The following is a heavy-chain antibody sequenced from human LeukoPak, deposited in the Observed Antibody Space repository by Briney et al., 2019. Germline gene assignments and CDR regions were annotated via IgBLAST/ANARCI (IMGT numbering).Heavy chain of an antibody. D-gene: IGHD5-18*01. J-gene: IGHJ6*03. Sequence: SQTLSLTCTVSGGSISSGGYYWSWIRQPPGKGLEWIGYIYHSGSTYYNPSLKSRVTISVDRSKNQFSLKLSSVTAADTAVYYCARGDVDTAMSRYYYYMDVWGKGTTVTVSS. CDR3: ARGDVDTAMSRYYYYMDV. CDR1: GGSISSGGYY. V-gene: IGHV4-30-2*01. CDR2: IYHSGST.